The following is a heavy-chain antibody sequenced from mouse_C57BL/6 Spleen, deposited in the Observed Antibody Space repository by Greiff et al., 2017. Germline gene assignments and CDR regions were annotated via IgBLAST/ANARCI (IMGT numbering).Heavy chain of an antibody. J-gene: IGHJ1*03. CDR3: ARRWSHWYFDV. D-gene: IGHD2-3*01. V-gene: IGHV2-2*01. Sequence: VMLVESGPGLVQPSQSLSITCTVSGFSLTSYGVHWVRQSPGKGLEWLGVIWSGGSTDYNAAFISRMSISKDNSKSQVFFKMNSLQADDTAIYYCARRWSHWYFDVWGTGTTVTVSS. CDR1: GFSLTSYG. CDR2: IWSGGST.